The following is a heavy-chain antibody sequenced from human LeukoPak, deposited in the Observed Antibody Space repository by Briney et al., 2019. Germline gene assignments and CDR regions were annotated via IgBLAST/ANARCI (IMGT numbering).Heavy chain of an antibody. J-gene: IGHJ4*02. CDR1: GYTFTGYY. V-gene: IGHV1-2*02. CDR3: ARQTAAGARELDY. D-gene: IGHD6-13*01. Sequence: GSLKVSCKASGYTFTGYYMHWVRQAPGQGLEWMGWINPNSSDKNYAQKFQGRVTMTRDTSISPAYMELSRLRSDDTAVYYCARQTAAGARELDYWGQGTLVT. CDR2: INPNSSDK.